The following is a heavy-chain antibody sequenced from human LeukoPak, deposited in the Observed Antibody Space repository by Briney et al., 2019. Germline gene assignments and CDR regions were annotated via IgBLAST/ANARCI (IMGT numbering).Heavy chain of an antibody. Sequence: SETLSLTCTVSGGSIKTYYWSWIRQPPGEGLEWIGYIFYSGSTSYNPSLQSRVTISIDTSRNQVSLELSSVTAADTAVYYCSTGGKAFDIWGQGTMVTVSS. CDR1: GGSIKTYY. D-gene: IGHD1-26*01. V-gene: IGHV4-59*01. J-gene: IGHJ3*02. CDR2: IFYSGST. CDR3: STGGKAFDI.